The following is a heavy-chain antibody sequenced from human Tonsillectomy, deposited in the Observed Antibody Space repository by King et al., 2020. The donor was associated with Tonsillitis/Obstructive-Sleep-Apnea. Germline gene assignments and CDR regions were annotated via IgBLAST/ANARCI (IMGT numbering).Heavy chain of an antibody. D-gene: IGHD1-1*01. J-gene: IGHJ6*03. Sequence: QLQESGPGLVKPSETLSLTCTVSGGSISSSSYYWGWIRQPPGKGLEWIGSIYYSGSTYYNPSLKSRVTTSVDTSKNQFSLKLSSVTAADTAVYYCARHVQRGTPPAYYYYYMDVWGKGTTVTVSS. CDR2: IYYSGST. CDR1: GGSISSSSYY. V-gene: IGHV4-39*01. CDR3: ARHVQRGTPPAYYYYYMDV.